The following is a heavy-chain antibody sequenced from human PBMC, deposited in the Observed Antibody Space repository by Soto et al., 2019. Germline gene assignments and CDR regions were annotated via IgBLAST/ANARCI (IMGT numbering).Heavy chain of an antibody. Sequence: SETLSLTCTVSGAPISSYYWSWIRQPPGKGLEWIAYIYYSGSTKYNPSLKSRVTISVDTSKNQFSLKLSSVTAADTAVYYCARRWGRTFDYWGQGTLVTVSS. V-gene: IGHV4-59*08. D-gene: IGHD7-27*01. CDR2: IYYSGST. J-gene: IGHJ4*02. CDR1: GAPISSYY. CDR3: ARRWGRTFDY.